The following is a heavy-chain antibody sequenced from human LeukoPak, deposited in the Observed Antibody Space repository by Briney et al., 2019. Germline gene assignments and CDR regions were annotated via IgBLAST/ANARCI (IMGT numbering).Heavy chain of an antibody. Sequence: PGTSLRLSCAASGFIFSGYGMNWVRQAPGKGLEWLAVVGHDGREKYYVDSVKGRFSVSRDNSKNMLYMQMNSLRAEDTAVYYCARYRDGYDYDYWGQGILVTVSS. D-gene: IGHD5-24*01. CDR2: VGHDGREK. V-gene: IGHV3-33*01. CDR3: ARYRDGYDYDY. J-gene: IGHJ4*02. CDR1: GFIFSGYG.